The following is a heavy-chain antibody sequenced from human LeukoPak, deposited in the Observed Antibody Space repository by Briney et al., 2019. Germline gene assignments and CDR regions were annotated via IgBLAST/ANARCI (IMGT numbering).Heavy chain of an antibody. J-gene: IGHJ4*02. Sequence: ARSMRLSCAASGFTFSSYSMRWVRQAPGKGLEYVSAISSNGGSTYYANSVKGRFSISRDNSKNTLYLQMGSLRDGDMAVYYCARVGPSGSGYASTGFDYWGQGTLVTVSS. V-gene: IGHV3-64*01. CDR2: ISSNGGST. CDR3: ARVGPSGSGYASTGFDY. CDR1: GFTFSSYS. D-gene: IGHD5-12*01.